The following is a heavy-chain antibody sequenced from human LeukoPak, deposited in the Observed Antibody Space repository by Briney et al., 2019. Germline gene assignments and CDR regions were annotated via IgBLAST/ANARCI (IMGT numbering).Heavy chain of an antibody. V-gene: IGHV4-59*05. Sequence: SETLSLTCTVSGGSISSYYWSWIRQPAGKGLEWIGGIYYSGSTYYNPSLKSRVTISVDTSKNQFSLKLSSVTAADTAVYYCARHDQDFWSGYTLYYYYYGMDVWGQGTTVTVSS. CDR1: GGSISSYY. J-gene: IGHJ6*02. D-gene: IGHD3-3*01. CDR3: ARHDQDFWSGYTLYYYYYGMDV. CDR2: IYYSGST.